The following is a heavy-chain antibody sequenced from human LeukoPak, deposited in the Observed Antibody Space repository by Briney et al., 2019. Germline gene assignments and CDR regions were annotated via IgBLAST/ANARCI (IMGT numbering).Heavy chain of an antibody. CDR3: ARGVRFHRNPRSFDI. Sequence: SETLSLTCTVSGCSISSYYWSWIRRPAGKGLEWIGRIYTSGSTNYNPSLTSRVTMSVDTSQNQFGLKLSSVTAVDTAVYYCARGVRFHRNPRSFDIWGQGTMVTVSS. CDR2: IYTSGST. CDR1: GCSISSYY. V-gene: IGHV4-4*07. J-gene: IGHJ3*02. D-gene: IGHD1-14*01.